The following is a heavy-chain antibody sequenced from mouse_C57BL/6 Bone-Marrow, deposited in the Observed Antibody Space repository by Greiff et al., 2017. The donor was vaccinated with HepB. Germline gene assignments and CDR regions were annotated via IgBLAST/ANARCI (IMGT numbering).Heavy chain of an antibody. V-gene: IGHV5-15*01. CDR3: ARHSVVADYYAMDY. CDR1: GFTFSDYG. D-gene: IGHD1-1*01. Sequence: EVQLVESGGGLVQPGGSLKLSCAASGFTFSDYGMAWVRQAPRKGPEWVAFISNLAYSIYYADTVTGRFTISRENAKNTLYLEMSSLRSEDTAMYYCARHSVVADYYAMDYWGQGTSVTVSS. J-gene: IGHJ4*01. CDR2: ISNLAYSI.